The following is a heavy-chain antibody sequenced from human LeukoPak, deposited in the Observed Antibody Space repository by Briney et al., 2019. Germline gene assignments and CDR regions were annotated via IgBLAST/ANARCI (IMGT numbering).Heavy chain of an antibody. CDR3: AKDFSDYGDYEDY. CDR2: ISGSGGST. CDR1: GFTFSSYA. D-gene: IGHD4-17*01. Sequence: PGGSLRLSCAASGFTFSSYAMSWVRQAPGKGLEWVSAISGSGGSTYHADSVKGRFTISRDNSKNTLYLQMNSLRAEDTAVYYCAKDFSDYGDYEDYWGQGTLVTVSS. J-gene: IGHJ4*02. V-gene: IGHV3-23*01.